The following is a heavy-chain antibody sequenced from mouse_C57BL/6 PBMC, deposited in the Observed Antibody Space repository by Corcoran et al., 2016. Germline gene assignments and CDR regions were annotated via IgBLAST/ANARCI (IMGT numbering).Heavy chain of an antibody. CDR1: GYTFTDYY. Sequence: QVQLKQSGAELVRPGASVKLSCKASGYTFTDYYINWVKQRPGQGLEWIARIYPGSGNTYYNEKFKGKATLTAEKSSSTAYMQLSSLTSEDSAVYFCARDDGYYRFAYWGQGTLVTVSA. J-gene: IGHJ3*01. CDR3: ARDDGYYRFAY. V-gene: IGHV1-76*01. CDR2: IYPGSGNT. D-gene: IGHD2-3*01.